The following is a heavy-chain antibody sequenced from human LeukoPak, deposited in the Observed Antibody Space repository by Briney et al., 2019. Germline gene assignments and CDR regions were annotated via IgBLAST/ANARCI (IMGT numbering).Heavy chain of an antibody. CDR1: GYIFTGYY. CDR2: INPNSGDT. D-gene: IGHD6-19*01. CDR3: ARAVAVAGTGRFRY. Sequence: ASVKVSCKASGYIFTGYYMHWVRQAPGQGLEWMGWINPNSGDTNYAQKFQGRVTMTRDTSIGTAYMELSRLRSDDTAVYYCARAVAVAGTGRFRYWGQGTLVTVSS. V-gene: IGHV1-2*02. J-gene: IGHJ4*02.